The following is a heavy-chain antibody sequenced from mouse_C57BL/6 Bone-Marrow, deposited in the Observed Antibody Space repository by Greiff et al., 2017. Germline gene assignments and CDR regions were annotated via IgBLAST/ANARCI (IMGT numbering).Heavy chain of an antibody. Sequence: QVQLQQPGAELVKPGASVKLSCKASGYTFTNYWMHWVKQRPGQGLEWIGMMHPNGGSPDYNEKFKSEATLSVDKSSRTAYMELSSLTSEDSAIYYWARTYDDDDYPRASWGQGTSATVSS. D-gene: IGHD2-4*01. V-gene: IGHV1-64*01. CDR2: MHPNGGSP. J-gene: IGHJ4*01. CDR3: ARTYDDDDYPRAS. CDR1: GYTFTNYW.